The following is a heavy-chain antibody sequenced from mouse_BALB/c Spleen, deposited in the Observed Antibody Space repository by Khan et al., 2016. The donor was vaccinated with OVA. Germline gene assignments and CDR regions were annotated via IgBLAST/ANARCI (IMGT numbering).Heavy chain of an antibody. Sequence: EVQLQESGPGLVKSSQSLSLTCTVTGYSITSDYAWVWIRHFPGNNLEWTGYISYGGSTSSNPSLKSRISITRDTSTNQFFLQLNSVTTEDTATYYCASKNSYGYAMDYWGQGTSVTVSS. CDR3: ASKNSYGYAMDY. V-gene: IGHV3-2*02. J-gene: IGHJ4*01. D-gene: IGHD1-1*01. CDR2: ISYGGST. CDR1: GYSITSDYA.